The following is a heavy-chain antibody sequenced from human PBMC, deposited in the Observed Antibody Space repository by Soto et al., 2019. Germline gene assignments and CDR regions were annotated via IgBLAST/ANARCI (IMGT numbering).Heavy chain of an antibody. D-gene: IGHD6-19*01. CDR3: ARSGYSSAWYTAFDS. CDR1: GDSISGYY. J-gene: IGHJ4*02. V-gene: IGHV4-4*07. CDR2: IYASGST. Sequence: ASETLSLTCTVSGDSISGYYWNWVRQPAGKGLEWIGRIYASGSTISNRSLRSRVALSVDTSKNQFSLNLNSVTAADTAMYYCARSGYSSAWYTAFDSWSQGILVTVS.